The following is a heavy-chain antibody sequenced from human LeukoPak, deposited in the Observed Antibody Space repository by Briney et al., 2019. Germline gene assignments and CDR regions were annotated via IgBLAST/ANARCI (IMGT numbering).Heavy chain of an antibody. V-gene: IGHV1-2*02. Sequence: GASVKVSCKASGYTFTGYYMHWVRQAPGQGLECMGWINPNSGDTNYAQKFQGRVTMTRDTSISTAYMELSRLRSDDTAVYYCATTTVTTLTFLGEPNWFDPWGQGTLVTVSS. J-gene: IGHJ5*02. CDR1: GYTFTGYY. CDR2: INPNSGDT. D-gene: IGHD4-11*01. CDR3: ATTTVTTLTFLGEPNWFDP.